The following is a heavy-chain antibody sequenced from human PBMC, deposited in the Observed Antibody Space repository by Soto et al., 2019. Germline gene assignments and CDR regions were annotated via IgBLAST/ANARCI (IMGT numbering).Heavy chain of an antibody. V-gene: IGHV4-30-2*01. J-gene: IGHJ4*02. D-gene: IGHD2-15*01. Sequence: TLSLTCAVSGGSISSGGYSWSWIRQPPGKGLEWIGYIYHSGSTYYNPSLKSRVTMSVDRSKNQFSLKLSSVTAADTAVYYCARARRRYCSGGSCQYYFDYWGQGTLVTVSS. CDR1: GGSISSGGYS. CDR3: ARARRRYCSGGSCQYYFDY. CDR2: IYHSGST.